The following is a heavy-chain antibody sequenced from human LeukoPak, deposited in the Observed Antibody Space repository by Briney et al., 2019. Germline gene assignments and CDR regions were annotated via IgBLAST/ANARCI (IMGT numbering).Heavy chain of an antibody. V-gene: IGHV1-69*04. CDR3: ARCSRGYSYGSFDY. D-gene: IGHD5-18*01. J-gene: IGHJ4*02. CDR1: GGTFSSYA. Sequence: SVKVSCKASGGTFSSYAISWVRQAPGQGLEWMGRIIPIFGIANYAQKFQGRVTITADKSTSTAYMELSSLRSEDTAVYYCARCSRGYSYGSFDYWGQGILVTVSS. CDR2: IIPIFGIA.